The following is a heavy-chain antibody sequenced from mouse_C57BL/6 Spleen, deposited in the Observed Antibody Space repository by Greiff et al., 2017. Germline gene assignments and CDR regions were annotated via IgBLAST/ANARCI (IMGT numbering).Heavy chain of an antibody. D-gene: IGHD2-4*01. CDR3: ARSPLYDEGFAY. Sequence: QVHVKQSGAELAKPGASVKLSCKASGYTFTSYWMHWVKQRPGQGLEWIGYINPSSVYTKYNQKFKDKATLTADKSSSTAYMQLSSLTYEDSAVYYCARSPLYDEGFAYWGQGTLVTVSA. J-gene: IGHJ3*01. V-gene: IGHV1-7*01. CDR1: GYTFTSYW. CDR2: INPSSVYT.